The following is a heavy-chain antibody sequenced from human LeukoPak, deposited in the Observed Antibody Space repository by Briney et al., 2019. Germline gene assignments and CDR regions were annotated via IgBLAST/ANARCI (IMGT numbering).Heavy chain of an antibody. Sequence: GGSLRLSCAASGFTFSDYGMHWVRQDPGKGLEWVAVIAHDARVAYYADWVKGRFTISRDNSRNTLYLRMNSLRAEDTAVYYCAKEPAPYSSGWYFPDDHWGQGALVTVSS. CDR3: AKEPAPYSSGWYFPDDH. CDR2: IAHDARVA. J-gene: IGHJ5*02. D-gene: IGHD6-19*01. CDR1: GFTFSDYG. V-gene: IGHV3-30*18.